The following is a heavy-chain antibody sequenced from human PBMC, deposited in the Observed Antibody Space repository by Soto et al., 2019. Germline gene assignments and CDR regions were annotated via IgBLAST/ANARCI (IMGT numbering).Heavy chain of an antibody. D-gene: IGHD3-22*01. V-gene: IGHV3-53*01. Sequence: GGSLRLSCAASGVPVTTNYMTWVRQAPGKGLEWVSFIYIGGRTYYADSVKGRFTMSTDNSTNTVILQMKSLRVEDSAIYYCARQWGQYYYAGSDYYHVGYFELWGRGPLVTVSS. CDR3: ARQWGQYYYAGSDYYHVGYFEL. CDR1: GVPVTTNY. CDR2: IYIGGRT. J-gene: IGHJ2*01.